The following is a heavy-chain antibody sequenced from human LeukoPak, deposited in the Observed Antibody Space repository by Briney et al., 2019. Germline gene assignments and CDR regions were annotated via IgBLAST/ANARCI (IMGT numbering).Heavy chain of an antibody. CDR2: INWNSGRI. V-gene: IGHV3-9*01. J-gene: IGHJ4*02. CDR3: TKDNYADYGEGLFDY. CDR1: GFTFDDYA. D-gene: IGHD4-17*01. Sequence: QSGGSLRLSCAASGFTFDDYAMHWVRQAPGKGLEWVSGINWNSGRIGYADSVKGRFTISRDNAKNSLYLQMNSLRAEDTALYYCTKDNYADYGEGLFDYWGQGTLVTVSS.